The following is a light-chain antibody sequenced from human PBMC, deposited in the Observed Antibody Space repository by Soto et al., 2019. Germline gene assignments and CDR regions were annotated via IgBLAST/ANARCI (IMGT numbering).Light chain of an antibody. CDR1: SSDVGGYNY. J-gene: IGLJ2*01. V-gene: IGLV2-14*01. CDR3: SSYTSSSTVV. Sequence: QSVLTQPASVSGSPGQSITISCTGTSSDVGGYNYVSWYQKHLGKAPKLMIYDVSNRPSGVSNRFSGSKSGNTASLTISGLQAEDEADYYCSSYTSSSTVVFGGGTKLTVL. CDR2: DVS.